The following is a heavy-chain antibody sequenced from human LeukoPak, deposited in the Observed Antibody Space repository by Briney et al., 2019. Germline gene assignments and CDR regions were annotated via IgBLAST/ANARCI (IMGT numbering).Heavy chain of an antibody. CDR3: TRGGPDYYYDSSGYYSEY. D-gene: IGHD3-22*01. J-gene: IGHJ4*02. CDR1: GFTVSSNY. CDR2: IRSKANSYAT. Sequence: PGGSLRLSCAASGFTVSSNYMSWVRQASGKGLEWVGRIRSKANSYATAYAASVKGRFTISRDDSKNTAYLQMNSLKTEDTAVYYCTRGGPDYYYDSSGYYSEYWGQGTLVTVSS. V-gene: IGHV3-73*01.